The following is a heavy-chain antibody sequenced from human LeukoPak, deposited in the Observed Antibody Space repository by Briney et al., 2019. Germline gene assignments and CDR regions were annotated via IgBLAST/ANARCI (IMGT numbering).Heavy chain of an antibody. CDR2: ISSRESTK. V-gene: IGHV3-48*03. D-gene: IGHD2-2*01. J-gene: IGHJ6*02. Sequence: GGSLGLSCAASGFTFSTFEMTWVRQAPGKGLEWVSYISSRESTKYYADSVKGRFTISRDNAKNAVYLQMNSLRAEDTAVYYCARYCSTTSCHFYGMDVWGRGTSVTVSS. CDR1: GFTFSTFE. CDR3: ARYCSTTSCHFYGMDV.